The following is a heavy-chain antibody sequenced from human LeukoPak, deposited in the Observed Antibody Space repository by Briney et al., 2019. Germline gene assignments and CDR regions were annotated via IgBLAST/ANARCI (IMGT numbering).Heavy chain of an antibody. J-gene: IGHJ6*03. CDR3: ARVGNYDFWSGYAYYYMDV. V-gene: IGHV4-59*01. D-gene: IGHD3-3*01. CDR1: GGSISSYY. Sequence: SETLSLTCTVSGGSISSYYWSWMRQPPGKGLEWIGYIYYSGSTNYNPSLKSRVTISVDTSKNQFSLKLSSVTAADTAVYYCARVGNYDFWSGYAYYYMDVWGKGTTVTVSS. CDR2: IYYSGST.